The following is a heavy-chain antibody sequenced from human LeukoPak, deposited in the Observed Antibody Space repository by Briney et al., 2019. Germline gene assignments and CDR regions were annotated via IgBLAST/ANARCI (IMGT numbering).Heavy chain of an antibody. CDR3: ARVVEGIHTN. CDR2: IYTSGST. Sequence: SETLSLTCTVSGGSISSGSYFWSWIRQPAGKGLEWIGRIYTSGSTNYNPSLKSRVTISVDTSKNQFSLKLSSVTAADTAVYYCARVVEGIHTNWGQGTLVTVSS. J-gene: IGHJ4*02. D-gene: IGHD2-21*01. V-gene: IGHV4-61*02. CDR1: GGSISSGSYF.